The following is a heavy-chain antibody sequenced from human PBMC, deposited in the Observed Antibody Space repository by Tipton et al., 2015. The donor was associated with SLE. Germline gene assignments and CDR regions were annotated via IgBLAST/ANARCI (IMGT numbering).Heavy chain of an antibody. CDR2: IIPILGIA. J-gene: IGHJ4*02. D-gene: IGHD2-2*01. CDR1: GGTFSSYA. CDR3: ARTPIVVPAAAAQWLVFFDY. V-gene: IGHV1-69*04. Sequence: QSGPEVKKPGSSVKVSCKASGGTFSSYAISWVRQAPGQGLEWMGRIIPILGIANYAQRFQGRVTITAHKSTSTAYMELSSLRSEDTAVYYCARTPIVVPAAAAQWLVFFDYWGQGTLVTVSS.